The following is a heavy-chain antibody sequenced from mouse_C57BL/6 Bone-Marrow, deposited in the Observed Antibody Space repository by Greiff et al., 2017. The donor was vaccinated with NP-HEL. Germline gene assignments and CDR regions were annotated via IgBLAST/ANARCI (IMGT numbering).Heavy chain of an antibody. CDR3: ARRGWLLKFAY. J-gene: IGHJ3*01. D-gene: IGHD2-3*01. V-gene: IGHV1-55*01. CDR1: GYTFTSYW. CDR2: IYPGSGST. Sequence: VKLMESGAELVKPGASVKMSCKASGYTFTSYWITWVKQRPGQGLEWIGDIYPGSGSTNYNEKFKSKATLTVDTSSSTAYMQLSSLTSEDSAVYYCARRGWLLKFAYWGQGTLVTVSA.